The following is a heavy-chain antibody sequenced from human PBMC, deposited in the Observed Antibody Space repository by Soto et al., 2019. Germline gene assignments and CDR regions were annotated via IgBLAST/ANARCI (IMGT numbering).Heavy chain of an antibody. V-gene: IGHV3-74*01. CDR3: ARGPPGTPVAGTAGY. CDR2: INGDGTTT. CDR1: GFTFSSYW. J-gene: IGHJ4*02. D-gene: IGHD6-19*01. Sequence: EVELVESGGGLVQPGGSLRLSCSASGFTFSSYWMHWVRQVPGKGLLWVSRINGDGTTTTYADYVKGRFSISRDNAKNTRYLQMNSLRAEDTAVYYCARGPPGTPVAGTAGYWGQGTLVTVSS.